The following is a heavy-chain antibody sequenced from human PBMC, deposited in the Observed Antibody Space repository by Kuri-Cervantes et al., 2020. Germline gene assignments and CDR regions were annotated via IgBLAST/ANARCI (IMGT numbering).Heavy chain of an antibody. V-gene: IGHV4-31*03. CDR2: IYYSGST. CDR1: GGSISSGGYY. Sequence: SETLSLTCTVSGGSISSGGYYWSWIRQHPGKGLEWIGYIYYSGSTYYNPSLKSRVTISVDTSKNQFSLKLSSVTAADTAVHYCARGCRKRPGYSSSWSSPFDYWGQGTLVTVSS. CDR3: ARGCRKRPGYSSSWSSPFDY. D-gene: IGHD6-13*01. J-gene: IGHJ4*02.